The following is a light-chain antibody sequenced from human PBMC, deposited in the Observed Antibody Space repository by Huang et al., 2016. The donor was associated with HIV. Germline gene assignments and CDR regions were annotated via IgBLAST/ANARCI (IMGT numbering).Light chain of an antibody. J-gene: IGKJ1*01. CDR2: ATS. CDR3: QQYHSLPWT. CDR1: QGIGNS. V-gene: IGKV1-NL1*01. Sequence: DIQMTQSPSSLSASVGDRVTITCRASQGIGNSLAWYQQKQEKAPRLLLDATSTLESGVPSRFSGSGSGTYYTLTINTLQPEDIASYYCQQYHSLPWTFGQGTKVEIK.